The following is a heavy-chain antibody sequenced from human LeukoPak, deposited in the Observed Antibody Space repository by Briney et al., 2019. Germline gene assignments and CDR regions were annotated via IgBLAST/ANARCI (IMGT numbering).Heavy chain of an antibody. CDR2: IYHSGST. CDR1: GYSISSGYY. V-gene: IGHV4-38-2*02. D-gene: IGHD3-3*01. J-gene: IGHJ4*02. Sequence: SETLSLTCTVSGYSISSGYYWGWIRQPPGKGLEWIGSIYHSGSTYYNPSLKSRVTISVDTSKNQFSLKLRSLTAADTAVYFCARDGLGFDTSGFSRWGQGTLVTVSS. CDR3: ARDGLGFDTSGFSR.